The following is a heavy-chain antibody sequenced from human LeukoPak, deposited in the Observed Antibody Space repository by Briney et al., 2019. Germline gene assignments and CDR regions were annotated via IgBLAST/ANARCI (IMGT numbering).Heavy chain of an antibody. Sequence: GGSLRLSCAASGFTFSSYRMNWVRQAPGKGLEWVSYISSSSSTIYYADSVKGRFTISRDNAKNSLYLQMNSLRAEDTAVYYWARDDGDYSSLYFDYWGQGTLVTVSS. J-gene: IGHJ4*02. CDR3: ARDDGDYSSLYFDY. CDR1: GFTFSSYR. V-gene: IGHV3-48*01. CDR2: ISSSSSTI. D-gene: IGHD4-11*01.